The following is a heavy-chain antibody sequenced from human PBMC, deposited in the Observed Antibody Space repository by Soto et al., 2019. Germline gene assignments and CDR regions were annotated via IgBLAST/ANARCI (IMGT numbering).Heavy chain of an antibody. CDR3: TKDRDDYGDYDYYYYGLDA. J-gene: IGHJ6*02. D-gene: IGHD4-17*01. V-gene: IGHV3-23*01. CDR1: GFTFDHYA. CDR2: ISASGRGI. Sequence: TGGSLRLSCAASGFTFDHYAMTWVRQAPGKGLEWVSSISASGRGIYYADSVKGRFTISRDPSKNTLSLQMNSLRVEDTAVYFCTKDRDDYGDYDYYYYGLDAWGQGTMVTVSS.